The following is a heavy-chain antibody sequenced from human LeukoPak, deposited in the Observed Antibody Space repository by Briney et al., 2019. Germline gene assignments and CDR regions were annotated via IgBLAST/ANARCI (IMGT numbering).Heavy chain of an antibody. CDR1: GGSISSYY. D-gene: IGHD3-3*01. CDR3: ARVTETIFGVVTNAFDI. CDR2: IYYSGST. J-gene: IGHJ3*02. V-gene: IGHV4-59*01. Sequence: SETLSLTCTVFGGSISSYYWSWIRRPPGKGLEWIGYIYYSGSTNYNPSLKSRVTISVDTSKNQFSLKLSSVTAADTAVYYCARVTETIFGVVTNAFDIWGQGTMVTVSS.